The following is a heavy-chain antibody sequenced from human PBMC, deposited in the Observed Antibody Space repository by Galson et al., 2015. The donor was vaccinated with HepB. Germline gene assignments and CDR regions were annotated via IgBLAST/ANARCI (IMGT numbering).Heavy chain of an antibody. Sequence: SLRLSCAASGFTFADYAMHWVRQVPGKGLEWVSGISWNSGTIGYADSVKGRFTISRDNAKNSLYLQMNSLRAEDTALYYCAKDSRSGYSYGPFDYWGQGTLVTVSS. CDR1: GFTFADYA. V-gene: IGHV3-9*01. J-gene: IGHJ4*02. D-gene: IGHD5-18*01. CDR3: AKDSRSGYSYGPFDY. CDR2: ISWNSGTI.